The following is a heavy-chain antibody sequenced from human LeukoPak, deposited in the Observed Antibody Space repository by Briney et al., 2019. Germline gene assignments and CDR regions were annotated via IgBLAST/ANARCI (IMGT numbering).Heavy chain of an antibody. J-gene: IGHJ4*02. Sequence: GGSLRLSCAASGFNFNGYWMSWVRQAPGKGLEWVANIKQDGSEKSYVESVRGRFTISRDNAKNSLYLQLNSLRAEDTALYYCARDNPPDYWGQGTLVTVSS. CDR3: ARDNPPDY. V-gene: IGHV3-7*03. CDR2: IKQDGSEK. CDR1: GFNFNGYW.